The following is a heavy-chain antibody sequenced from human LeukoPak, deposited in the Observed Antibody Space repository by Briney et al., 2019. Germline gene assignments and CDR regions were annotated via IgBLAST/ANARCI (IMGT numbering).Heavy chain of an antibody. J-gene: IGHJ4*02. V-gene: IGHV3-9*01. CDR3: ARGAAGTFDY. CDR2: ISWNSGSI. D-gene: IGHD6-13*01. CDR1: GFTFDDYA. Sequence: PGGSLRLSCAASGFTFDDYAMHWVRQAPGKGLEWVSGISWNSGSIGYADSVKGRFTISRDNAKNSLYLQMNSLRAEDTALYHCARGAAGTFDYWGQGTLVTVSS.